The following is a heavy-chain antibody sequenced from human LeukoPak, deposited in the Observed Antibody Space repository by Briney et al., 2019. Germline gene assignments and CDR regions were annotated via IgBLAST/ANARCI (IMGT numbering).Heavy chain of an antibody. D-gene: IGHD3-10*01. CDR2: ISPGGTDT. J-gene: IGHJ4*02. CDR3: AKRGGYETMAAFDY. Sequence: GGSLRLSCAASGFNFNSYAMSWVRQAPGKGLEWVSAISPGGTDTYYADSVKGRLTISRDNSKNTLYLQMSSLRAEDSAVYYCAKRGGYETMAAFDYWGQGTLVTVSS. CDR1: GFNFNSYA. V-gene: IGHV3-23*01.